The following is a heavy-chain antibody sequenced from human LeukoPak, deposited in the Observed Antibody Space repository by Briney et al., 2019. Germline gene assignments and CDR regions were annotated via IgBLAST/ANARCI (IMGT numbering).Heavy chain of an antibody. J-gene: IGHJ6*03. CDR3: AREGHYGGNVYYYYYYMDV. D-gene: IGHD4-23*01. V-gene: IGHV4-61*02. Sequence: SETLSLTCTVSGGSISSGSYYWSWIRQPAGKGLEWIGRIYTSGSTNYNPSLKSRVTISVDTSKNQFSLKLSSVTAADTAAYYCAREGHYGGNVYYYYYYMDVWGKGTTVTVSS. CDR2: IYTSGST. CDR1: GGSISSGSYY.